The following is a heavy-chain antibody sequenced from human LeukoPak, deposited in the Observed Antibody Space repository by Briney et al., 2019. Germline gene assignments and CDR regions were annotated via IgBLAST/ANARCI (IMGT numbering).Heavy chain of an antibody. J-gene: IGHJ4*02. D-gene: IGHD1-26*01. CDR1: GFTFSSYW. CDR3: AREGPRAIIVGASYFDY. Sequence: PGGSLRLSCAASGFTFSSYWMSWVRQAPGKGLEWVANIKQDGSGKYYVDSVKGRFTISRDNAKNSLYLQMNSLRAEDTAVYYCAREGPRAIIVGASYFDYWGQGTLVTVSS. V-gene: IGHV3-7*01. CDR2: IKQDGSGK.